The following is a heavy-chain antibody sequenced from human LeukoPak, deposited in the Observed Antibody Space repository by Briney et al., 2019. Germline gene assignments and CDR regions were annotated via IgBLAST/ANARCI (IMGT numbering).Heavy chain of an antibody. CDR2: INSNGDSA. V-gene: IGHV3-20*04. CDR1: GFTFYDFA. CDR3: VREGVRRVLFAS. D-gene: IGHD3-10*01. J-gene: IGHJ4*02. Sequence: PGGSLRLSCADSGFTFYDFAMMWLRQAPGKGLEWVSGINSNGDSAAYADSVRGRFTISRDNTKKSLDLQMKSLRVEDTAFYYCVREGVRRVLFASGAQGTLLIVSS.